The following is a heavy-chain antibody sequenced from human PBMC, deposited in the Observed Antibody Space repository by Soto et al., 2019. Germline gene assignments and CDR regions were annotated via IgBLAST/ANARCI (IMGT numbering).Heavy chain of an antibody. CDR2: INIFLGIT. J-gene: IGHJ5*01. CDR1: GGTFSSDS. D-gene: IGHD3-10*01. Sequence: SVKVSCKASGGTFSSDSVSWVRQAPGQGLEWMGRINIFLGITTYAQNFQGRVTITADKSTNTVYMEMSSLRSEDTAVYYCARSITIIRGVPDPFDSWGQGTLVTVSS. CDR3: ARSITIIRGVPDPFDS. V-gene: IGHV1-69*02.